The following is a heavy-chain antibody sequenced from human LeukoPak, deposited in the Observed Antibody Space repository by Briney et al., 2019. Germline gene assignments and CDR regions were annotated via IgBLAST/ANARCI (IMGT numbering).Heavy chain of an antibody. CDR2: INPSGGNT. V-gene: IGHV1-46*01. CDR3: ARQSHEISLSYYDFNWFDP. Sequence: ASVKVSCKASGYTFTSYYMHWVRQAPGQGLEWMGIINPSGGNTNYAQKYQGRVTMTTDTSTTTAYMELRSLRSDDTAVYFCARQSHEISLSYYDFNWFDPWGQGTLVTVSS. D-gene: IGHD3-10*01. CDR1: GYTFTSYY. J-gene: IGHJ5*02.